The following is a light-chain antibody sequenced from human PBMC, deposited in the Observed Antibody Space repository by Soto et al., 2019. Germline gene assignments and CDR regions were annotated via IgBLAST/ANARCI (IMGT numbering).Light chain of an antibody. J-gene: IGKJ4*01. CDR2: AAS. V-gene: IGKV1-5*01. Sequence: DVQMTQSPSTLSASVGDRVTITCRASQSISGWLAWYQQKPGKAPKLLIYAASTLQSGVPSRFSGSGSGTDFTLTIGTLQPEDVASYYCQKYNSAPLTFGGGTKV. CDR1: QSISGW. CDR3: QKYNSAPLT.